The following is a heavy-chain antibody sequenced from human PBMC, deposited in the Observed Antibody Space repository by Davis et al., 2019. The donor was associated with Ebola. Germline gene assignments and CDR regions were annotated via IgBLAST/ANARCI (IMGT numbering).Heavy chain of an antibody. Sequence: PGGSLRLSCAASGFTFSSYAMSWVRQAPGKGLEWVSTFSGNSDYTYYADSVKGRFAISRDNSKNTLYLQMNGLRAEDTAVYYCVGGYSGYNDLIYFDLWGQGTLVTVSS. J-gene: IGHJ4*02. V-gene: IGHV3-23*01. CDR3: VGGYSGYNDLIYFDL. CDR2: FSGNSDYT. D-gene: IGHD5-12*01. CDR1: GFTFSSYA.